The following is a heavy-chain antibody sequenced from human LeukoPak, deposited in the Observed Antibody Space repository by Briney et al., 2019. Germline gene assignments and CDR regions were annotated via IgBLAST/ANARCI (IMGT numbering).Heavy chain of an antibody. D-gene: IGHD4-17*01. CDR2: IYYSGST. CDR3: ARSNDNGDYYFDS. Sequence: SETLSLTCTVSGGSISSSSYYWGWIRQPPGKGLEWIGSIYYSGSTYYNPSLKSRISMSIDTSKSQFSLKLSSVTAADTAVYYCARSNDNGDYYFDSWGQGTLVTVSS. V-gene: IGHV4-39*07. J-gene: IGHJ4*02. CDR1: GGSISSSSYY.